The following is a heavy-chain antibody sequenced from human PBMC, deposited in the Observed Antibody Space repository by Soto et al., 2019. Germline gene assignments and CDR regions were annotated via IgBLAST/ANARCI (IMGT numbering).Heavy chain of an antibody. J-gene: IGHJ6*02. V-gene: IGHV1-69*01. D-gene: IGHD2-2*01. Sequence: VQLVQSGAEVRKPGSSVKVSCKASGGDFKNFIIAGVRQAPGLGLEWMGGVIPIFGTPNFVQKFQDRVTITADEATSTTYMELRSLRSEDTAVYYCARVGSCLSSSCLYYGMDVWGQGTTVIVSS. CDR2: VIPIFGTP. CDR1: GGDFKNFI. CDR3: ARVGSCLSSSCLYYGMDV.